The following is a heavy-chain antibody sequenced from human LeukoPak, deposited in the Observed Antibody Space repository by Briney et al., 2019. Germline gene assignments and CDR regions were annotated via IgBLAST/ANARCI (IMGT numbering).Heavy chain of an antibody. Sequence: ASVKVSCKASGYTCTGQYMHWVRQAPGQGLEWMGWINPNSGGTNYAQKFQGRVTMTRDTSISTAYMELSRLRSDDTAVYYCARPPLLAPYGMDVWGQGTTVTVSS. CDR1: GYTCTGQY. J-gene: IGHJ6*02. CDR2: INPNSGGT. CDR3: ARPPLLAPYGMDV. D-gene: IGHD2-8*02. V-gene: IGHV1-2*02.